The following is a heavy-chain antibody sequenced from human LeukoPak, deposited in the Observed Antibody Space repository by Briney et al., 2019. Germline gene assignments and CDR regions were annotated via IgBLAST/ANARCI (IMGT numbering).Heavy chain of an antibody. V-gene: IGHV4-34*01. Sequence: SETLPLTCAVYGGSFSGYYWSWIRQPPGKGLEWIGEINHSGGTNYNPSLKSRVTISVDTSKNQFSLKLSSVTAADTAVYYCARGSSRYCSGGSCSYFDYWGQGTLVTVSS. CDR3: ARGSSRYCSGGSCSYFDY. D-gene: IGHD2-15*01. CDR2: INHSGGT. CDR1: GGSFSGYY. J-gene: IGHJ4*02.